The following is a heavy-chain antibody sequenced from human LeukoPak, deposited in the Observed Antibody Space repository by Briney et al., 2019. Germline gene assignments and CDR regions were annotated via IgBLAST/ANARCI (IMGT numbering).Heavy chain of an antibody. Sequence: SETLSLTCTVSGGSISSXXXXXXRQXXXXXXXXXXYIYYXXSTNYNPXXXXXXXXSVXTSRNQFSLKLSSVTAADTAVYYCARRMVRGVITSPFDYWGQGTLVTVSS. CDR2: IYYXXST. D-gene: IGHD3-10*01. J-gene: IGHJ4*02. V-gene: IGHV4-59*01. CDR1: GGSISSXX. CDR3: ARRMVRGVITSPFDY.